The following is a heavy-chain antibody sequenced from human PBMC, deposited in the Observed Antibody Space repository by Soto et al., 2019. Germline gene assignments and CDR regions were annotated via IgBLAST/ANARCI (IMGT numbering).Heavy chain of an antibody. Sequence: SGTLCLTCTVSGGSVSSGDYFWSWIRQPPGKGLQWIGYIYYSGSTYYNPSLRSRVTISVDTSKNQFSLKLNSVTAADTAVYYCAREYSSGWYVAFDIWGQGTVVTVSS. V-gene: IGHV4-30-4*01. D-gene: IGHD6-19*01. CDR1: GGSVSSGDYF. J-gene: IGHJ3*02. CDR3: AREYSSGWYVAFDI. CDR2: IYYSGST.